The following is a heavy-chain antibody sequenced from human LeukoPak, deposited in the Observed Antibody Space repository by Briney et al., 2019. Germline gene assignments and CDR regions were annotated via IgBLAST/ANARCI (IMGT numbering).Heavy chain of an antibody. CDR2: IKADGSEK. CDR1: EITFSAYW. CDR3: ARDRYGSSWPFNYYYYYMDV. J-gene: IGHJ6*03. D-gene: IGHD6-13*01. Sequence: PGGSLRLSCVASEITFSAYWMSWVRQAPGKGLEWVANIKADGSEKYYVDSVKGRFTISRDNAKNSLYLQMHSLRVEDTAVYYCARDRYGSSWPFNYYYYYMDVWGKGTTVIISS. V-gene: IGHV3-7*01.